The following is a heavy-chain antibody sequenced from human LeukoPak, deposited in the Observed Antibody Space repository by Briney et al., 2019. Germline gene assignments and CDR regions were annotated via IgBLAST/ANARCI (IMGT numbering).Heavy chain of an antibody. CDR3: ARGGYSSSWYYHDY. CDR1: GFTFSSYW. Sequence: GGSLRLSCGASGFTFSSYWMHWVRQAPGKGLVWISRINSDGSTTSYADSVKGRFTISRDNAKNTLYLQMNSLRAEDTAVYYCARGGYSSSWYYHDYWGQGTLVTVSS. D-gene: IGHD6-13*01. J-gene: IGHJ4*02. CDR2: INSDGSTT. V-gene: IGHV3-74*01.